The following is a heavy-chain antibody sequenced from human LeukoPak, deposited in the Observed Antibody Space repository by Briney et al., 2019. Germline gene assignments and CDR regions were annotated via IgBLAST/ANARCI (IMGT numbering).Heavy chain of an antibody. CDR1: GFTFSSYG. J-gene: IGHJ4*02. CDR3: AKDDAWIRFGE. D-gene: IGHD3-10*01. CDR2: ISSSSSTI. Sequence: GGSLRLSCAASGFTFSSYGMSWVRQAPGKGLEWVSYISSSSSTIYYADSVKGRLTISRDNSKKTLYLEVSSLTGEDTAVYYCAKDDAWIRFGEWSQGTLVTVSS. V-gene: IGHV3-48*01.